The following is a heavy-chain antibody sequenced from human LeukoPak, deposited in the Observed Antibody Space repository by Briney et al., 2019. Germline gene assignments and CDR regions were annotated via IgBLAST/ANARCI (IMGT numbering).Heavy chain of an antibody. J-gene: IGHJ4*02. Sequence: SETLSLTRTVSGGSVSSGSYYWSWIRQPPGKGLEWIGYIYYSGSTNYNPSLKSRVTISVDTSKNQFSLKLSSVTAADTAVYYCARDLGGSYVFDYWGQGTLVTVSS. CDR1: GGSVSSGSYY. CDR2: IYYSGST. D-gene: IGHD1-26*01. V-gene: IGHV4-61*01. CDR3: ARDLGGSYVFDY.